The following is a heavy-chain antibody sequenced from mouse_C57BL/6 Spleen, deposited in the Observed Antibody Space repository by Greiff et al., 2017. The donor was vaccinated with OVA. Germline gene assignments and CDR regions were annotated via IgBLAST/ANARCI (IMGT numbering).Heavy chain of an antibody. J-gene: IGHJ1*03. Sequence: QVQLQQSGAELVRPGSSVKLSCKASGYTFTSYWMHWVKQRPIQGLEWIGNIDPSDSETHYNQKFKDKATLTVDKSSSTAYMQLSSLTSEDSAVDYCAREGSIVTTRYFDVWGTGTTVTVSS. CDR3: AREGSIVTTRYFDV. D-gene: IGHD2-5*01. CDR1: GYTFTSYW. CDR2: IDPSDSET. V-gene: IGHV1-52*01.